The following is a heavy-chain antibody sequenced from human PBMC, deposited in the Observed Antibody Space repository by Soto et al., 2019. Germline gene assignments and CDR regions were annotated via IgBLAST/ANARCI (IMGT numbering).Heavy chain of an antibody. CDR2: ISAYNGNT. J-gene: IGHJ6*03. Sequence: GASVKVSCKASGYTFTSYGISWVRQAPGQGLEWMGWISAYNGNTNYAQKLQGRVTMTTDTSTSTAYMELRSLRSDDTAVYYCAREPLPLNYYGSFNIPINYYMDVWGKGTTVTVSS. CDR3: AREPLPLNYYGSFNIPINYYMDV. D-gene: IGHD3-10*01. V-gene: IGHV1-18*01. CDR1: GYTFTSYG.